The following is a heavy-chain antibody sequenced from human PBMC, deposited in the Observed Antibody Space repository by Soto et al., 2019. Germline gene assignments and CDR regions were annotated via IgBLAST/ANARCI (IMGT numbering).Heavy chain of an antibody. D-gene: IGHD3-10*01. CDR3: ARGNNMIRGVIAYYFDF. CDR2: VYYDGST. CDR1: GGSVSNDNYY. Sequence: SETLSLTCTVFGGSVSNDNYYWSWIRQPPGKGLEWIGYVYYDGSTSYNPSLKSRLTTSVDTSKNQFSLRLTSVAAADSALYYCARGNNMIRGVIAYYFDFWGQGTLVTVSS. J-gene: IGHJ4*02. V-gene: IGHV4-61*01.